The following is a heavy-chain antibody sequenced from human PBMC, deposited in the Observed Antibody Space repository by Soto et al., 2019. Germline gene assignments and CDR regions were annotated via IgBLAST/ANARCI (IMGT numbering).Heavy chain of an antibody. V-gene: IGHV6-1*01. Sequence: PSQTLSLTCAISGDSFSSSSAAWNWIRQSPSRGLEWLGRTFYRSNWYNDYAVAVNGRITINPDTSRSQFSLQLNSVTPEDTAVYYCARSFRVGNFYYYMDVWGKGTTVTVSS. CDR3: ARSFRVGNFYYYMDV. J-gene: IGHJ6*03. CDR2: TFYRSNWYN. D-gene: IGHD7-27*01. CDR1: GDSFSSSSAA.